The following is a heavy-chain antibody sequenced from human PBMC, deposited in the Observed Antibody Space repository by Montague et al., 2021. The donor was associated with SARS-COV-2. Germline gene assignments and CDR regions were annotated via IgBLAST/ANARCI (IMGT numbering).Heavy chain of an antibody. D-gene: IGHD2-15*01. CDR3: ARHCGGGRCYFGMDV. V-gene: IGHV4-38-2*02. Sequence: SETLSLTCTVSGYSINGNYYWGWIRQPPGKGLEWIGCSYHSGTTHYHPSLKSRVTISVDTSKNQVSLKLSSVTAADTAVYYRARHCGGGRCYFGMDVWGQGTTVTVSS. CDR1: GYSINGNYY. CDR2: SYHSGTT. J-gene: IGHJ6*02.